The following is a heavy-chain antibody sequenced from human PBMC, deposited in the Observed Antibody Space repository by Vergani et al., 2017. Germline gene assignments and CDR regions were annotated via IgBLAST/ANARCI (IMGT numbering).Heavy chain of an antibody. J-gene: IGHJ6*04. Sequence: QVQLVASGGGLVRPGGSLRLSCAASGFIFSDYYMTWIRQTPGKGLEWLAHISDGGETKMYAESLKGRFTISKDRASNSAFLQMNSLRPEDTGRYFCGKDLNPGGMDVWGNGTTVTVSS. CDR3: GKDLNPGGMDV. CDR2: ISDGGETK. CDR1: GFIFSDYY. V-gene: IGHV3-11*01.